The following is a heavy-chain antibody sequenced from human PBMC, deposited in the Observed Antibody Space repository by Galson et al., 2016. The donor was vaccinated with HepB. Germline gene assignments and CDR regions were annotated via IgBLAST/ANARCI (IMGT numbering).Heavy chain of an antibody. D-gene: IGHD7-27*01. CDR1: GFSLDEYA. Sequence: SLRLSCAAFGFSLDEYAMHWVRQAPGKGLEWVSGISWNSGSIGYADSVKGRFSISRDNAKNTLHLQMNSLRAEDTALYYCVTDMTYNWGDGAYFDNWGLGTLVTVSS. CDR2: ISWNSGSI. CDR3: VTDMTYNWGDGAYFDN. J-gene: IGHJ4*02. V-gene: IGHV3-9*01.